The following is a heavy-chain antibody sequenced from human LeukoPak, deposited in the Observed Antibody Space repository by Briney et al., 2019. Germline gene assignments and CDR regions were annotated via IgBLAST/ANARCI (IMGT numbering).Heavy chain of an antibody. CDR2: ISTSGSA. V-gene: IGHV4-38-2*02. J-gene: IGHJ6*03. D-gene: IGHD2-2*01. CDR3: ARGMVIGTSLPSDYMDV. Sequence: SETLSLTCTVSGYSISSGYYWGCIRPPPGKGLECIGRISTSGSANYKPSLKSRVTMSVDKSRNQFSLRLSSVTAADTAVYYCARGMVIGTSLPSDYMDVWGKGTTVTVSS. CDR1: GYSISSGYY.